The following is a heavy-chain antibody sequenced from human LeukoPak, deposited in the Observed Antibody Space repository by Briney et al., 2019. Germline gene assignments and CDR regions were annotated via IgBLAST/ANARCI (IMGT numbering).Heavy chain of an antibody. CDR2: ITAYNGNT. D-gene: IGHD3-9*01. V-gene: IGHV1-18*01. Sequence: GASVKVSCKASGYTFIRYGINWVRQDPGQGLEWMGWITAYNGNTNYAQKLQGRVTMTTDTSTSTAYMELRSLRSDDTAVYYCARAGYDTLTLAPDPANDYWGQGTLVAVSS. J-gene: IGHJ4*01. CDR1: GYTFIRYG. CDR3: ARAGYDTLTLAPDPANDY.